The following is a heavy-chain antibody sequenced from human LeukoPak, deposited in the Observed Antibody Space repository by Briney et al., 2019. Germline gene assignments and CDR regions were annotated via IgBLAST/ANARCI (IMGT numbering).Heavy chain of an antibody. J-gene: IGHJ5*02. Sequence: SETLSLTCTVSGGSISSYYWSWIRQPPGKGLEWIGYIYYSGSTNYDPSLKSRVTISVDTSKNQFSLKLSSVTAADTAVYYCARGASSSWYGNNWFDPWGQGTLVTVSS. CDR2: IYYSGST. CDR3: ARGASSSWYGNNWFDP. CDR1: GGSISSYY. D-gene: IGHD6-13*01. V-gene: IGHV4-59*01.